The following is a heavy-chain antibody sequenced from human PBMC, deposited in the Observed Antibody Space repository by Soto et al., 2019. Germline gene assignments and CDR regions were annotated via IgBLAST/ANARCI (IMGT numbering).Heavy chain of an antibody. D-gene: IGHD3-16*01. Sequence: GASVKVSCKASGYTFTSYGISWVRQAPGQGLEWMGWISAYNGNTNYAQKLQGRVTISADKSISTAYLQWSSLKASDTAMYYCARQLDFDTFWFDPWGQGTLVTVSS. CDR3: ARQLDFDTFWFDP. J-gene: IGHJ5*02. CDR1: GYTFTSYG. CDR2: ISAYNGNT. V-gene: IGHV1-18*04.